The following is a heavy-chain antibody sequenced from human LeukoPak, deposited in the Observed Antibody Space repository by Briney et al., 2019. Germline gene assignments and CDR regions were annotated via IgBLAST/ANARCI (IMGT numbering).Heavy chain of an antibody. Sequence: SETLSLTCTVSGVSIISCRYDWGWLRQPPGKGLEGIGSINYSGSTDYNPSLQSRVTISVDASKNQFSLKIRSVTAADTAVYYCARHFDNWGQGTMVTVSS. V-gene: IGHV4-39*01. CDR3: ARHFDN. CDR1: GVSIISCRYD. J-gene: IGHJ4*02. CDR2: INYSGST.